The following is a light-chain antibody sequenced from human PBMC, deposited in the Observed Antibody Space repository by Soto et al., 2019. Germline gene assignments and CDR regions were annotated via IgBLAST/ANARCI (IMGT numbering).Light chain of an antibody. CDR2: GTR. V-gene: IGLV1-40*01. J-gene: IGLJ1*01. CDR1: SSNIGAGFD. CDR3: QSYDSSLSGPYV. Sequence: QSFLTQPPSVSGAPGRRVTISCAGSSSNIGAGFDVHWYQQLPGTAPQLLIFGTRNRPSGVPDRFSGSKSGTSASLAITGLQAEDEAHYYCQSYDSSLSGPYVFGTGTKVTVL.